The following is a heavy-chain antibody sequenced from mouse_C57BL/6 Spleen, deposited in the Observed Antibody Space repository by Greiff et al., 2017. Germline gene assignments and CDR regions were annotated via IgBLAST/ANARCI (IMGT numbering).Heavy chain of an antibody. CDR2: INPNYGTT. J-gene: IGHJ1*03. CDR1: GYSFTDYN. Sequence: EVQLQQSGPELVKPGASVQISCKASGYSFTDYNMNWVKQSNGKSLEWIGVINPNYGTTSYNQKFKGKATLTVDQSSSTAYMQLNSLTSEDSAVYYCAKGGDYDYDKYFDVWGTGTTVTVSS. V-gene: IGHV1-39*01. CDR3: AKGGDYDYDKYFDV. D-gene: IGHD2-4*01.